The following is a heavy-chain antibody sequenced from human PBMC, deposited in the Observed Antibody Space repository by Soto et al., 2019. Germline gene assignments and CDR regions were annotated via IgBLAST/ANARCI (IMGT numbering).Heavy chain of an antibody. CDR3: ARGLAYDRPITVAEPFDS. CDR1: GGSFSGYF. CDR2: ISHSGSR. J-gene: IGHJ4*02. Sequence: QVQLQQWGAGLLKASETLSLTCVVSGGSFSGYFWTWIRQSPGRGLEWIGEISHSGSRNYNPAFQSRVIISVDSSKNHVSLKLSSVTAADLATYFCARGLAYDRPITVAEPFDSWGQGTLVTVSS. V-gene: IGHV4-34*02. D-gene: IGHD6-19*01.